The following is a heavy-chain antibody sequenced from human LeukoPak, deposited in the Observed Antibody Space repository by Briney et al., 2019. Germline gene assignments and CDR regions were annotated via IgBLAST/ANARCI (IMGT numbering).Heavy chain of an antibody. CDR2: ISYDGSNE. CDR1: VFTFSNYE. V-gene: IGHV3-30*04. Sequence: GRSLRLSCAASVFTFSNYEMHWVCQAPGKGLEWVAVISYDGSNEYYADSVKGRFTISRDNSKNTLYLQMNSLRAEDTAVYYCARDLGSVGVPDYWGQGILVTVSS. J-gene: IGHJ4*02. CDR3: ARDLGSVGVPDY. D-gene: IGHD1-26*01.